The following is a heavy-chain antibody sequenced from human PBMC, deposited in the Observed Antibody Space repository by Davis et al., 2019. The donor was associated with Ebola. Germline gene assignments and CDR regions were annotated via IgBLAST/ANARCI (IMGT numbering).Heavy chain of an antibody. CDR2: IYPGDSDT. J-gene: IGHJ3*02. CDR3: ARPNAVAGTGAFDI. D-gene: IGHD6-19*01. CDR1: GYSFTSYW. V-gene: IGHV5-51*01. Sequence: PGGSLRLSCKGSGYSFTSYWIGWVRQMPGKGLEWMGIIYPGDSDTRYSPSFQGQVTISADKSISTAYLQWSSLKASDTAMYYCARPNAVAGTGAFDIWGQGTMVTVSS.